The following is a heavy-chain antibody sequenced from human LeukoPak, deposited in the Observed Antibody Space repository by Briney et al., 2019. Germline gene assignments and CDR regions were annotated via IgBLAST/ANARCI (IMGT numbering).Heavy chain of an antibody. Sequence: SETLSLTCTVAGGSISSYYWSWIRQPAGKGLEWIGRIYTSGSTNYNPSLKSRVTMSVDTSKNQFSLKLSSVTAADTAVYYCARAVYYDILTGYYEMDVWGKGTTVTVSS. CDR2: IYTSGST. V-gene: IGHV4-4*07. CDR1: GGSISSYY. D-gene: IGHD3-9*01. J-gene: IGHJ6*04. CDR3: ARAVYYDILTGYYEMDV.